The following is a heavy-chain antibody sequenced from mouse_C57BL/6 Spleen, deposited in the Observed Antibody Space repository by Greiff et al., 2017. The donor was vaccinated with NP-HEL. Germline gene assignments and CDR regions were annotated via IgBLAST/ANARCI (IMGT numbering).Heavy chain of an antibody. CDR2: ISDGGSYT. Sequence: EVQVVESGGGLVKPGGSLKLSCAASGFTFSSYAMSWVRQTPEKRLEWVATISDGGSYTYYPDNVKGRFTISRDNAKNNLYLQMSHLKSEDTAMYYCARDEVSGSYYFDYWGQGTTLTVSS. CDR1: GFTFSSYA. D-gene: IGHD2-14*01. V-gene: IGHV5-4*01. CDR3: ARDEVSGSYYFDY. J-gene: IGHJ2*01.